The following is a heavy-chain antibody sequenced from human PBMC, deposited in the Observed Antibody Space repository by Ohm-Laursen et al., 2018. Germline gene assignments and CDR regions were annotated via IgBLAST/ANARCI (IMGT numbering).Heavy chain of an antibody. CDR2: IKSKTDGGTT. V-gene: IGHV3-15*01. Sequence: SLRLSCTASGFTFINAWMSWVRQAPGKGLEWVGRIKSKTDGGTTDFAAPVRGRFTISRDDSKKTVYLQMNSLTSEDTAVYYCTTWGQLDVWGQGTAVTVSS. CDR1: GFTFINAW. D-gene: IGHD5-24*01. CDR3: TTWGQLDV. J-gene: IGHJ6*02.